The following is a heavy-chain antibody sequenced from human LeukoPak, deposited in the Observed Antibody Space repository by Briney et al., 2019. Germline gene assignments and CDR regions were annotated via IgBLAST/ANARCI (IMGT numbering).Heavy chain of an antibody. CDR3: VGGFTTSAQY. Sequence: GGSLRLSCAASDFSFSTDAMSWVRQALGKGLEWVSTISGGSDYTYYADSVKGRFTISRDNSKNTVYVQMDSLRAEDTAVYYCVGGFTTSAQYWGQGTLVTVSS. D-gene: IGHD6-25*01. CDR2: ISGGSDYT. CDR1: DFSFSTDA. J-gene: IGHJ4*02. V-gene: IGHV3-23*01.